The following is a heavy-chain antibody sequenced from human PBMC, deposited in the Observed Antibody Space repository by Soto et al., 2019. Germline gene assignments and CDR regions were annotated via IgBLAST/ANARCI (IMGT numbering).Heavy chain of an antibody. CDR3: AKDLGSSWYVSDY. V-gene: IGHV3-23*01. D-gene: IGHD6-13*01. Sequence: GGSLRLSCAASGFTFSSYAMSWVRQAPGKGLEWVSTLSGSGGSTYYAGSVKGRFTISRDNSKNTLYLQMNSLRAEDTAVYYCAKDLGSSWYVSDYCGQGTLVTVSS. CDR2: LSGSGGST. J-gene: IGHJ4*02. CDR1: GFTFSSYA.